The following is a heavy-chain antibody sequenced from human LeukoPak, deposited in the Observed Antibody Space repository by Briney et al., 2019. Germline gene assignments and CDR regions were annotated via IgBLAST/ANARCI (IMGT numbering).Heavy chain of an antibody. CDR3: ARQWLVGFDAFDI. J-gene: IGHJ3*02. D-gene: IGHD6-19*01. CDR2: MNPNSGNT. CDR1: GYTFTGYY. Sequence: ASVKVSCKASGYTFTGYYMHWVRQAPGQGLEWMGWMNPNSGNTGYAQKFQGRVTMTRNTSISTAYMELSSLRSEDTAVYYCARQWLVGFDAFDIWGQGTMVTVSS. V-gene: IGHV1-8*02.